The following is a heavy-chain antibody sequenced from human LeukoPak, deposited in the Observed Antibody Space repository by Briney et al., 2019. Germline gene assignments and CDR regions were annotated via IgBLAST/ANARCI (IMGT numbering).Heavy chain of an antibody. CDR3: AKDRRYSSGWFAGFDP. D-gene: IGHD6-19*01. Sequence: GGSLRLSCAASGFTVSSNYMSWVRQAPGKGLEWVSVIYSGGSTYYADSVKGRFTISRDNSKNTLYLQMNSLRAEDTAVYYCAKDRRYSSGWFAGFDPWGQGTLVTVSS. V-gene: IGHV3-53*01. CDR1: GFTVSSNY. J-gene: IGHJ5*02. CDR2: IYSGGST.